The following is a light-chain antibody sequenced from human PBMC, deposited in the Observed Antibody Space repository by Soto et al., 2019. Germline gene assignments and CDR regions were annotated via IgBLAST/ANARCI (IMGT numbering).Light chain of an antibody. CDR1: QSVTSN. CDR2: GAS. Sequence: EIVMTQSPATLSVPPGESATLSCRASQSVTSNLAWYQQKPGQAPRLLIYGASTGATGIPARFSGSGSGAEFTLTISSLQSEDFAVYYCQQYNIWPLTFGGGTKVEIK. CDR3: QQYNIWPLT. J-gene: IGKJ4*01. V-gene: IGKV3-15*01.